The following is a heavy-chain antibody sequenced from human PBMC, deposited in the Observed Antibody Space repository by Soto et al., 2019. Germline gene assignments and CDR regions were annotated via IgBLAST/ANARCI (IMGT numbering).Heavy chain of an antibody. V-gene: IGHV4-34*01. CDR3: ARARKGSGSDYYYHYGMDV. CDR2: INPSGST. CDR1: GGSFSDYY. Sequence: SETLSLTCSVYGGSFSDYYWSWIRQPPGKGLEWIGEINPSGSTNYNPSRKSRVTISVHTAKNRFSLKLGSVTAADTAVYYCARARKGSGSDYYYHYGMDVWGKGTTVTVSS. D-gene: IGHD3-3*01. J-gene: IGHJ6*04.